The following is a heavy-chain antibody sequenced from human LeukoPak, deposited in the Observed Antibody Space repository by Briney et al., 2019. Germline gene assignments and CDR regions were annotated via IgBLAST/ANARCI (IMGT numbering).Heavy chain of an antibody. CDR1: GGSTGGGDYSISSGGYY. CDR2: IHQRGST. D-gene: IGHD2/OR15-2a*01. J-gene: IGHJ6*03. V-gene: IGHV4-30-2*01. CDR3: ARIHFQFYYMDV. Sequence: SETLSLTCSISGGSTGGGDYSISSGGYYWSWVRQPPGQGLEWIGHIHQRGSTYYNPSLKSRVTISVDRPKNQVSLKLIAMTAADTAVYYCARIHFQFYYMDVWGKGTTVTVSS.